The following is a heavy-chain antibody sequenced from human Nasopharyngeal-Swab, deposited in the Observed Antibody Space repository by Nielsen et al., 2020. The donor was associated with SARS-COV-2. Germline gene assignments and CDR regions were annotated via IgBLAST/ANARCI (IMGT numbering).Heavy chain of an antibody. D-gene: IGHD1-26*01. CDR3: ARTTGLLGFTYYYMDV. CDR1: GFSLSTSGMC. CDR2: IDWDDDK. J-gene: IGHJ6*03. Sequence: SGPTLVKPTQTLTLTCTFSGFSLSTSGMCVSWIRQPPGKALEWLARIDWDDDKYYSTSLKTRLTISEDTSKNQVVLTMTNMDPVDTATYYCARTTGLLGFTYYYMDVWGKGTTVTVSS. V-gene: IGHV2-70*11.